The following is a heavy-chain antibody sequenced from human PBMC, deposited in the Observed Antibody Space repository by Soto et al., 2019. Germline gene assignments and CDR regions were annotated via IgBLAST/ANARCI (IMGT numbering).Heavy chain of an antibody. V-gene: IGHV1-18*01. CDR1: GYTFTSYG. Sequence: QVQLVQSGAEVKKPGASVKVSCTASGYTFTSYGITWVRQAPGQGLEWMGWINTDNGKTYHAQKLQGRVTMTTDTSTTTAYMELRSLKSDDTAVYYCARGITFGGVLNGMDVWGQGTTVTVSS. CDR3: ARGITFGGVLNGMDV. J-gene: IGHJ6*02. CDR2: INTDNGKT. D-gene: IGHD3-16*01.